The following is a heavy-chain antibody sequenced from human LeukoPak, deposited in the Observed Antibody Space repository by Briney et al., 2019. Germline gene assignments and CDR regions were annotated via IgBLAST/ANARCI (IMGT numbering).Heavy chain of an antibody. V-gene: IGHV3-21*01. CDR3: AREGGTGWYYFDF. J-gene: IGHJ4*02. D-gene: IGHD6-19*01. CDR2: ISGSSTYI. CDR1: GFTFSSYS. Sequence: GGSLRLSCAASGFTFSSYSINWVCQAPGKGLEWVSSISGSSTYIYYGDSVKGRFTISRDNAKNSVHLLMSSLRAEDTAVYYCAREGGTGWYYFDFWGQGALVTVSS.